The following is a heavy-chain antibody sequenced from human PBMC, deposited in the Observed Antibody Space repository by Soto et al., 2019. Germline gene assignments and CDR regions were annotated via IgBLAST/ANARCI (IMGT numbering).Heavy chain of an antibody. J-gene: IGHJ4*02. CDR1: GFTFSSYS. D-gene: IGHD2-8*01. CDR3: ARTNGAYSNYFDY. Sequence: EVQLVESGGGLVKPGGSLRLSCAASGFTFSSYSMVWVRQAPEKGLEWVSSIGGSSGHIYYADSLKGRFTISRDNAKNSPYLQMNSLRVDDPAVYYCARTNGAYSNYFDYWGQGTLVTVSS. CDR2: IGGSSGHI. V-gene: IGHV3-21*01.